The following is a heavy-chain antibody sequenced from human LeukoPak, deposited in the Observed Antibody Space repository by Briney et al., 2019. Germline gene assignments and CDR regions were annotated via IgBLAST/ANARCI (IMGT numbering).Heavy chain of an antibody. CDR2: ITPNADRT. CDR3: AKSFGEFPPYGMDV. J-gene: IGHJ6*02. D-gene: IGHD3-10*01. CDR1: GFTFGSYG. V-gene: IGHV3-23*01. Sequence: GGSLRLSCAASGFTFGSYGMSWVRQAPGKGLEWVSFITPNADRTSYADSVEGRFTISRDNSKNTLYLQMNSLRAEDTAVYYCAKSFGEFPPYGMDVWGQGTTVTVSS.